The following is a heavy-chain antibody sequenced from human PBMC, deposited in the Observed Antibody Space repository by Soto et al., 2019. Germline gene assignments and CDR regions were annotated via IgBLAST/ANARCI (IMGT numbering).Heavy chain of an antibody. CDR3: ARHGYSSSWYHY. CDR2: IYYSGST. Sequence: LSLTCTVSGGSISSYYWSWIRQPPGKGLEWIGYIYYSGSTNYNPSLKSRVTISVDTSKNQFSLKLSSVTAADTAVYYCARHGYSSSWYHYWGQGTLVTVSS. V-gene: IGHV4-59*08. CDR1: GGSISSYY. D-gene: IGHD6-13*01. J-gene: IGHJ4*02.